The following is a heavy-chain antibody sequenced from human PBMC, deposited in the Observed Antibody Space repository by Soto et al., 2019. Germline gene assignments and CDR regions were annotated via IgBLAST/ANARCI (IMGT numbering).Heavy chain of an antibody. D-gene: IGHD3-22*01. CDR2: ISGSGGST. V-gene: IGHV3-23*01. CDR1: GFTFSSYA. CDR3: AKDVLANYYDSSGYQTPEAFDI. Sequence: GGSLRLSCAASGFTFSSYAMSWVRQAPGKGLEWVSAISGSGGSTYYADSVKGRFTISRDNSKNTLYLQMNSLRAEDTAVYYCAKDVLANYYDSSGYQTPEAFDIWGQGTMVTVSS. J-gene: IGHJ3*02.